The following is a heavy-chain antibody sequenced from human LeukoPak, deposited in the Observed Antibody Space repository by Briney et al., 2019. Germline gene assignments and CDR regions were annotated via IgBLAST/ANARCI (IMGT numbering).Heavy chain of an antibody. D-gene: IGHD3-10*01. CDR3: ARGGITYNWFDP. V-gene: IGHV3-21*01. Sequence: PGGSLRLSCAASGFTFSSYSMNWVRQAPGKGLEWVSSISSSSYIYYADSVKGRFTISRDNAKNSLYLQMNSLRAEDTAVYYCARGGITYNWFDPWGQGTLVTVSS. CDR1: GFTFSSYS. J-gene: IGHJ5*02. CDR2: ISSSSYI.